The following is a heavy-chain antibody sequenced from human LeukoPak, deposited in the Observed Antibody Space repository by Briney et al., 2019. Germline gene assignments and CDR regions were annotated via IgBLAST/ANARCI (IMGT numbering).Heavy chain of an antibody. J-gene: IGHJ4*02. CDR1: GFIFSNYA. CDR2: ISGSDGAT. Sequence: QTGGSLRLSCAASGFIFSNYAMTWVRQAPGKGLEWVSTISGSDGATYYADSVKGRFTIFRDDSKNTLYLQMNSLRADDTAVHYCAKSFRSTSLDYWGQGTLVTVSS. D-gene: IGHD2-2*01. V-gene: IGHV3-23*01. CDR3: AKSFRSTSLDY.